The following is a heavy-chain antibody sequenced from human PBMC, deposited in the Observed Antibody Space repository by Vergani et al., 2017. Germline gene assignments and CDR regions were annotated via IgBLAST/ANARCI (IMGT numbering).Heavy chain of an antibody. D-gene: IGHD2-2*01. Sequence: QVQLVQSGAEVKKPGSSVKVSCKASGGTFSSYAISWVRQAPGQGLEWMGGIIPIFGTANYAQKFQGRVTITADESTSTAYMELSSLRSEDTAVYYCARDPGYCSSTSCLSDYYYYMDVWGKGTTVTVSS. V-gene: IGHV1-69*12. J-gene: IGHJ6*03. CDR2: IIPIFGTA. CDR3: ARDPGYCSSTSCLSDYYYYMDV. CDR1: GGTFSSYA.